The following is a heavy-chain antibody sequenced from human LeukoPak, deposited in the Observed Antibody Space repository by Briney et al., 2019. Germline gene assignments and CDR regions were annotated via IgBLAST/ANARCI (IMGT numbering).Heavy chain of an antibody. J-gene: IGHJ4*02. V-gene: IGHV1-2*02. CDR2: INPNSGGT. D-gene: IGHD6-6*01. Sequence: GASVKVSCKASGYTFTGYYMHWVRQAPGQGLEWMGWINPNSGGTNYAQKFQGRVTMTRDTSISTAYMELSRLGYDDTDVYYCARVFGRNAYSSSSFDNWGQGTLVTVSS. CDR3: ARVFGRNAYSSSSFDN. CDR1: GYTFTGYY.